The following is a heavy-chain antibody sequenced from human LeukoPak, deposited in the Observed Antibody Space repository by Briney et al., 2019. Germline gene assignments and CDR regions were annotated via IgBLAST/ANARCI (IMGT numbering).Heavy chain of an antibody. CDR2: INSDGSST. D-gene: IGHD3-3*01. V-gene: IGHV3-74*01. Sequence: GGSLRLSCAASGFTFSSYWMHWVRQAPGKGLVWVSRINSDGSSTSYADSVKGRFTISRDNAKNTLYLQMNSLRAEDTAVYYCAREIDTAYYDFWSGYYRGYFDYWGQGTLVTVSS. J-gene: IGHJ4*02. CDR1: GFTFSSYW. CDR3: AREIDTAYYDFWSGYYRGYFDY.